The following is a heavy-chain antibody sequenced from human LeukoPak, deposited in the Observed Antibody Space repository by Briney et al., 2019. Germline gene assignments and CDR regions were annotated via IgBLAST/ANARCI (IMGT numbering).Heavy chain of an antibody. CDR1: GGSFSGYY. J-gene: IGHJ5*02. CDR3: ARDKFPVAGKDNWFDP. CDR2: INHSGST. V-gene: IGHV4-34*01. D-gene: IGHD6-19*01. Sequence: SETLSLTCAVYGGSFSGYYWSWIRQPPGKGLEWIGEINHSGSTNYNPSLKSRVTISVDTSKNQFSLKLSSVTAADTAVYYCARDKFPVAGKDNWFDPWGQGTLVTVSS.